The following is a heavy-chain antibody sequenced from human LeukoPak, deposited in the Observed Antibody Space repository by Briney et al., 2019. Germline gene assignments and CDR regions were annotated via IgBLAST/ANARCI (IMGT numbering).Heavy chain of an antibody. J-gene: IGHJ4*02. Sequence: ASVKVSCKASGYTFTGYYMHWVRQAPGQGLEWMGWINPNSGGTNYAQKFQGWVTMTRDTSISTAYMELRSLRSDDTAVYYCARDCSGGTCYLDSWGQGTLVTVSS. V-gene: IGHV1-2*04. CDR1: GYTFTGYY. CDR3: ARDCSGGTCYLDS. CDR2: INPNSGGT. D-gene: IGHD2-15*01.